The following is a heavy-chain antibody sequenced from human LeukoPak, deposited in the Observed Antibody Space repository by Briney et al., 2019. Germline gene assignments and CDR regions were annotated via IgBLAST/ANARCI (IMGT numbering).Heavy chain of an antibody. V-gene: IGHV4-59*01. CDR3: ARCGGTYYGSGSYGI. J-gene: IGHJ3*02. CDR1: GGSISSYY. D-gene: IGHD3-10*01. CDR2: IYYSVST. Sequence: SETLSLTCTVSGGSISSYYWSWIRQPPGKGLEWIGYIYYSVSTNYNPSLKSRVTISVDTSKNQFSLKLSSVTAADTAVYYCARCGGTYYGSGSYGIWGQGTMVTVSS.